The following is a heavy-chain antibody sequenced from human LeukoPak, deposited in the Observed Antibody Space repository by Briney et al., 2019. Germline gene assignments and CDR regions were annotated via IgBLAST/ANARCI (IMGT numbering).Heavy chain of an antibody. V-gene: IGHV3-21*01. CDR3: ARDREGYCSGRSCYPPNWFDP. Sequence: GGSLRLSCAASGFTFSSYSMNWVRQAPGKVLEWVSSISSSSSYIYYADSVKGRFTISRDNAKNSLYLQMNSLRAEDTAVYYCARDREGYCSGRSCYPPNWFDPWGQGTLVTVSS. CDR1: GFTFSSYS. D-gene: IGHD2-15*01. CDR2: ISSSSSYI. J-gene: IGHJ5*02.